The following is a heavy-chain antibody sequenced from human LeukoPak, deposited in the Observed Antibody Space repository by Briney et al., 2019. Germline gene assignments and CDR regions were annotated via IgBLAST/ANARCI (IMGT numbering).Heavy chain of an antibody. Sequence: ASVKVSCKASGYTFTSYGISWVRQAPGQGLEWMGWISAYNGNTNYAQKLQGRVTMTTDTSTSTAYMELRSLRSDDTAVYYCARVLVAAGPRSLDYYMDVWGKGTTVTVSS. J-gene: IGHJ6*03. CDR2: ISAYNGNT. V-gene: IGHV1-18*01. CDR3: ARVLVAAGPRSLDYYMDV. D-gene: IGHD6-6*01. CDR1: GYTFTSYG.